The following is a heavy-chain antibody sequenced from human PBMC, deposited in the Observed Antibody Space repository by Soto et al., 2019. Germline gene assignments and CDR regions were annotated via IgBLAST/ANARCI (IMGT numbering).Heavy chain of an antibody. J-gene: IGHJ3*02. CDR1: GFSFSDFY. CDR2: ISSFGGDVI. Sequence: PGGSLRLSCAASGFSFSDFYMSWIRLAPGKGLEWVPYISSFGGDVIYYADSVKGRFTISRDNGKNSLYLHMNSLRAEDTAVYYCARGSYYFHGSRTPWDNAFDIWGQGTMVTVSS. CDR3: ARGSYYFHGSRTPWDNAFDI. V-gene: IGHV3-11*01. D-gene: IGHD3-10*01.